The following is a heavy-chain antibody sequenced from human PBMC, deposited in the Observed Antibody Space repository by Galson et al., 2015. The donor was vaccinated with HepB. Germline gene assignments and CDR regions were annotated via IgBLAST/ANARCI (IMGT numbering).Heavy chain of an antibody. J-gene: IGHJ3*01. D-gene: IGHD3-9*01. V-gene: IGHV3-30*04. CDR3: VRDEGPLTASTFAV. CDR1: GFTFSSYP. Sequence: SLRLSCAASGFTFSSYPIYWVRQAPGKGLEWVAVISFDGSNKYYADSVKGRFTISRDNSKNTLYLQMNSLRPEDTAVYYCVRDEGPLTASTFAVWGQGTMVTVSS. CDR2: ISFDGSNK.